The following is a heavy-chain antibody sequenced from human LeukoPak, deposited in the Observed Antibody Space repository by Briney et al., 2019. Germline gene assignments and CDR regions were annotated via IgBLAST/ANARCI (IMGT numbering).Heavy chain of an antibody. V-gene: IGHV1-69*13. CDR2: IIPIFGTA. CDR3: ARVRDYGGIGEDY. D-gene: IGHD3-16*01. CDR1: GGTFSSYA. Sequence: SVKVSCKASGGTFSSYAISWVRQAPGQGLEWMGGIIPIFGTANYAQKFQGRVTITADESTSTAYMELRSLRSDDTAVYYCARVRDYGGIGEDYWGQGTLVTVSS. J-gene: IGHJ4*02.